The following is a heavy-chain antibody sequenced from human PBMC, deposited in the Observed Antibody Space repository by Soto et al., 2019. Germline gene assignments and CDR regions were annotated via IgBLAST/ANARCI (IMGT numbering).Heavy chain of an antibody. CDR3: ARVLWGSSWYSSGFDY. Sequence: SETLSLTCAVSGGSSSGYHWRWIRQPPGKGLEWIGEINHSGSTNYNASLKSRVTISVDTSKNQFPLKLSSVTAADTAVYYCARVLWGSSWYSSGFDYWGQGTLVTVPQ. CDR1: GGSSSGYH. J-gene: IGHJ4*02. V-gene: IGHV4-34*01. CDR2: INHSGST. D-gene: IGHD6-13*01.